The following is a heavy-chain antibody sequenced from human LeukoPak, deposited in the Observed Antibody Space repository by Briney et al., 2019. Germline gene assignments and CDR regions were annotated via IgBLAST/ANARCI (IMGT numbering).Heavy chain of an antibody. Sequence: GASVTVSCKASGYTFSGYYMHLVRQAPGQGLEWVGWINPDSGGTNYGQNFQGRVTMTRDTAIKTAYMELSRLRSDDTAVYYCARERFYSSGSKSNRVDYWGQGTLVTVSS. CDR1: GYTFSGYY. V-gene: IGHV1-2*02. D-gene: IGHD6-19*01. CDR3: ARERFYSSGSKSNRVDY. CDR2: INPDSGGT. J-gene: IGHJ4*02.